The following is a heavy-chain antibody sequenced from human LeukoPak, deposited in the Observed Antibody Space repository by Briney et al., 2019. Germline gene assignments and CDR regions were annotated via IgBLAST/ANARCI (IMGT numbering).Heavy chain of an antibody. D-gene: IGHD5-18*01. J-gene: IGHJ4*02. CDR2: INPNSGGT. CDR1: GYTFTGYY. V-gene: IGHV1-2*02. CDR3: ARGTGEGYSYGRYYFDY. Sequence: ASVKVSCTASGYTFTGYYMHWVRQAPGQGLEWMGWINPNSGGTNYAQKFQGRVTMTRDTSISTAYMGLSRLRSDDTAVYYCARGTGEGYSYGRYYFDYWGQGTLVTVSS.